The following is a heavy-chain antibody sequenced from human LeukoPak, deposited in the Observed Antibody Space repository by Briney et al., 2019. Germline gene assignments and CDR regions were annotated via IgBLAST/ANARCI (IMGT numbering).Heavy chain of an antibody. CDR3: ARETLYSGYAAYFDY. V-gene: IGHV3-21*01. Sequence: NPGGSLRLSCAASGFTFSSYSMNWVRQAPGKGLEWVSSISSSSSYIYYADSVKGRFTISRDNAKNSLYLQMNSLRAEDTAVYYCARETLYSGYAAYFDYWGQGTLVTVSS. CDR2: ISSSSSYI. CDR1: GFTFSSYS. J-gene: IGHJ4*02. D-gene: IGHD5-12*01.